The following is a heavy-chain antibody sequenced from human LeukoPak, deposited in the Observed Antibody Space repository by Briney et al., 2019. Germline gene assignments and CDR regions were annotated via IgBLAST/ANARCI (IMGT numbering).Heavy chain of an antibody. CDR2: INHSGST. Sequence: SETLSLTCAVYGGSFSGYYWSWIRQPPGKGLEWIGEINHSGSTNYNPSLKSRVTIPVDTSKNQFSLKRSSVTAADPADYYCAGVGGYSSSGYVLSIGIDPWGQGTLDTVSS. CDR3: AGVGGYSSSGYVLSIGIDP. J-gene: IGHJ5*02. V-gene: IGHV4-34*01. CDR1: GGSFSGYY. D-gene: IGHD6-13*01.